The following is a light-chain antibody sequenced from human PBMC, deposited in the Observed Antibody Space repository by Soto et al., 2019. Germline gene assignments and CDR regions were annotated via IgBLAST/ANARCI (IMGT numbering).Light chain of an antibody. V-gene: IGKV3-20*01. CDR2: ATS. CDR3: QQYGDYNSPRYS. CDR1: QSVSTNY. Sequence: EIVLTQSPGTLSLSPGDRVTLSCRASQSVSTNYFSWYQQKPGQAPRLLIYATSSRAVGIPDRFRGSGSGTVFTLTISRLEPEDFAMYYCQQYGDYNSPRYSLGQGTRLEI. J-gene: IGKJ2*03.